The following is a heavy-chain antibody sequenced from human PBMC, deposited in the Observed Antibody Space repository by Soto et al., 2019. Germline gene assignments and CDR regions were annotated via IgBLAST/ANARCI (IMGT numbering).Heavy chain of an antibody. V-gene: IGHV4-30-4*01. Sequence: SETLSLTCAVSGGSITSGDYYWGWIRQPPGKGLEWITYIYYSGSTYYNPSLKSRVTISVDTSKNQFSLNLSSVTAADTAVYYCARGPTSDKVDYWGQGTLVTVSS. CDR3: ARGPTSDKVDY. CDR2: IYYSGST. J-gene: IGHJ4*02. D-gene: IGHD3-10*01. CDR1: GGSITSGDYY.